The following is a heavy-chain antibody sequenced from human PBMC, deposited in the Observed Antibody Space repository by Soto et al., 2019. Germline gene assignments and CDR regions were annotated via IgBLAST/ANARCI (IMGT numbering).Heavy chain of an antibody. V-gene: IGHV3-74*01. CDR2: IDHDGPK. Sequence: EVQLVESGGGLVQPGGSLRLSCAGSGFTFSNYWMHWVRQAPGKGLEWVARIDHDGPKDYADSVRGRFTISRYNAENTLYLQMNSLRPEDTAVYYCVRDSHGDYWGQGTLVTVSS. CDR3: VRDSHGDY. J-gene: IGHJ4*02. CDR1: GFTFSNYW.